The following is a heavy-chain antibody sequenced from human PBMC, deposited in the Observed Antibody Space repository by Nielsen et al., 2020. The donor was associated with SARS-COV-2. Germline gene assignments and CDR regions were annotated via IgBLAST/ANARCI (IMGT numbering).Heavy chain of an antibody. CDR1: GGSFSGYY. CDR2: INHSGST. D-gene: IGHD3-3*01. CDR3: ARIITIFGVVIALDY. V-gene: IGHV4-34*01. Sequence: SRTLSLTCAVYGGSFSGYYWSWIRQPPGKGLEWIGEINHSGSTNYNPSLKSRVTISVDTSKNQFSLKLSSVTAADTAVYYCARIITIFGVVIALDYWGQGTLVTVSS. J-gene: IGHJ4*02.